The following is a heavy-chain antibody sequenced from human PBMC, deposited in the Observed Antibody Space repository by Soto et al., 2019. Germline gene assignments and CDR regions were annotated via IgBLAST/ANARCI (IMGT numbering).Heavy chain of an antibody. CDR1: GFTISNYS. CDR3: ARAWSRQVERLGFDY. D-gene: IGHD1-1*01. Sequence: EVQLVESGGGLIQPGGSLRLSCAASGFTISNYSINWVRQAPGKGLEWVSYISGSGVYIYYADSVKGRFTISKDNAKNSLYLQMNSLRAEDTAVYYCARAWSRQVERLGFDYWGQGTLVTVSS. J-gene: IGHJ4*02. V-gene: IGHV3-48*01. CDR2: ISGSGVYI.